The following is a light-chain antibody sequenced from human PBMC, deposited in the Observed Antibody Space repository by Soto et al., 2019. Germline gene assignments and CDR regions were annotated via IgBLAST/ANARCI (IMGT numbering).Light chain of an antibody. CDR1: QSLSSNY. CDR2: GAS. J-gene: IGKJ1*01. Sequence: EIVMTQSPATLSVSPGERATLSCRTSQSLSSNYLAWYQQRPDQAPRLLIYGASSRATGIPDRFSGSGSGTDFTLSISRLEPEDLAVYFCQQYGSSHRTFGQGTKVDIK. CDR3: QQYGSSHRT. V-gene: IGKV3-20*01.